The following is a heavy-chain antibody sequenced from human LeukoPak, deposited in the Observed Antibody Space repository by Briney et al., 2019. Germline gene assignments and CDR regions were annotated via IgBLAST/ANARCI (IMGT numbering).Heavy chain of an antibody. CDR2: IIPILGIA. D-gene: IGHD1-26*01. Sequence: SVKVSCKASGGTFSSYAISWVRQAPGQGLEWMGRIIPILGIANYAQKFQGRVTITADKSTSTAYMELSSLRSEDTAVYYCARVMVGATGYYFDYWGQGTLVTVSS. CDR3: ARVMVGATGYYFDY. V-gene: IGHV1-69*04. CDR1: GGTFSSYA. J-gene: IGHJ4*02.